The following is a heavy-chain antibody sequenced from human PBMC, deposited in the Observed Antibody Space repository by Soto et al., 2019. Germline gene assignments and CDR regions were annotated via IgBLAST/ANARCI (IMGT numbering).Heavy chain of an antibody. CDR2: IYYSGST. J-gene: IGHJ3*02. CDR1: GGSISSYY. Sequence: QVQLQESGPGLVKPSETLSLTCTVSGGSISSYYWSWIRQPPGKGLEWIGYIYYSGSTNYNPSLESRVTISVDTPNNPLALKLSTVTAADTAVYYSARRARRDAFDIWGQGTMVTVSS. V-gene: IGHV4-59*01. CDR3: ARRARRDAFDI.